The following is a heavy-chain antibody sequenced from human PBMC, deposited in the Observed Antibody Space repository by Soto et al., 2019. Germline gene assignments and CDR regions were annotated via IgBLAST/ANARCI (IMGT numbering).Heavy chain of an antibody. V-gene: IGHV3-21*01. CDR2: ISSRSSYI. CDR3: ARDITGSGWYGY. D-gene: IGHD6-19*01. J-gene: IGHJ4*02. Sequence: EGSLXLSWAASGFSFSSDSMNWVRQAPGKGLEWVSYISSRSSYIYYADSVKGRFTISRDNSKNTLYLQMNSLRAEDTAVYYCARDITGSGWYGYWGQGTLVTVSS. CDR1: GFSFSSDS.